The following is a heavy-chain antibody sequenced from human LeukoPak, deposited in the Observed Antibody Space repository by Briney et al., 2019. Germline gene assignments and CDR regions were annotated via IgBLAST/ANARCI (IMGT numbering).Heavy chain of an antibody. CDR2: IHYTGST. V-gene: IGHV4-59*01. CDR3: ARVRDRSGYFYDFDY. CDR1: GGAISSYY. J-gene: IGHJ4*02. Sequence: SQTPSLTPTLSGGAISSYYWSWIREPPGTGLEWICYIHYTGSTNYTPSLKSRVTISVDTSKNQFSLKLSSVTAADTAVYYCARVRDRSGYFYDFDYWGQGTLVTVSS. D-gene: IGHD3-22*01.